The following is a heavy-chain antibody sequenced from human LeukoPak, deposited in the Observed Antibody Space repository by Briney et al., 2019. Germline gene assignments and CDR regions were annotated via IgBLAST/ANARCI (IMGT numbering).Heavy chain of an antibody. CDR3: AKGRVVAGSKSLTYHWFDP. V-gene: IGHV1-2*02. J-gene: IGHJ5*02. CDR1: GYAFTGYY. Sequence: SVKVSCKASGYAFTGYYIHWVRQAPGQGLEWMGWINPNSGGTKYAQKFQGRVTMTRDTSITTAYMGLSRLRSDDTAVYYCAKGRVVAGSKSLTYHWFDPWGQGTLVTVSS. D-gene: IGHD6-19*01. CDR2: INPNSGGT.